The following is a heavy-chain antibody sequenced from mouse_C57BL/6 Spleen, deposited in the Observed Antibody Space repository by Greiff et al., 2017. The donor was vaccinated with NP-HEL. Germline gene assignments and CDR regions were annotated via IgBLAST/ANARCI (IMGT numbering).Heavy chain of an antibody. D-gene: IGHD3-2*02. CDR2: INPGSGGT. CDR3: AREGAAQATDYYYAMDY. CDR1: GYAFTNYL. V-gene: IGHV1-54*01. Sequence: VQLQESGAELVRPGTSVKVSCKASGYAFTNYLIEWVKQRPGQGLEWIGVINPGSGGTNYNEKFKGKATLTADKSSSTAYMQLSSLTSEDSAVYFCAREGAAQATDYYYAMDYWGQGTSVTVSS. J-gene: IGHJ4*01.